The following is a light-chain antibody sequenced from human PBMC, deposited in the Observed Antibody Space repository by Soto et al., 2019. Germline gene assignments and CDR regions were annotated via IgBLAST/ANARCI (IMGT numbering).Light chain of an antibody. J-gene: IGKJ4*01. CDR1: QSISNN. CDR3: QQTHSIPQPT. Sequence: DIQMTQSPSSLSASVGDRVTITCRASQSISNNLNWYQQKPGKAPQLLIYAASNLQSGVPSRFRGSGSGTDFTLTISSLQPEDFATYYCQQTHSIPQPTFGGGTKVEIK. CDR2: AAS. V-gene: IGKV1-39*01.